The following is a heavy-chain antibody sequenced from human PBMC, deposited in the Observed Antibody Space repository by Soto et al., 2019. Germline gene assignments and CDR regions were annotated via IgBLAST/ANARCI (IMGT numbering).Heavy chain of an antibody. Sequence: QVQLVQSGAEVKKPGASVKVSCKASGYTFTSYDINWVRQATGQGLEWMGWMNPNSGNTGYAQKFQGRVTMTRNTSISTAYMELSSLRSEDTAVYYCARHKFASGGSYYDYYYCGMDVWGQGTTVTVSS. J-gene: IGHJ6*02. V-gene: IGHV1-8*01. CDR2: MNPNSGNT. CDR1: GYTFTSYD. CDR3: ARHKFASGGSYYDYYYCGMDV. D-gene: IGHD1-26*01.